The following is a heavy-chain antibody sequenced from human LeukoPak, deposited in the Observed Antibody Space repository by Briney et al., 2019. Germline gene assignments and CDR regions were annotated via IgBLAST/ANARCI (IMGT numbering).Heavy chain of an antibody. V-gene: IGHV4-61*02. Sequence: SETLSLTCTASGGSISSGSYYWSWIRQPAGKGLEWIGRIYTSGSTNYNPSLKSRVTISVDTSKNQFSLKLSSVTAADTAVYYCARVIEGGYSYGSYYYYMDVWGKGTTVTISS. D-gene: IGHD5-18*01. CDR2: IYTSGST. CDR3: ARVIEGGYSYGSYYYYMDV. CDR1: GGSISSGSYY. J-gene: IGHJ6*03.